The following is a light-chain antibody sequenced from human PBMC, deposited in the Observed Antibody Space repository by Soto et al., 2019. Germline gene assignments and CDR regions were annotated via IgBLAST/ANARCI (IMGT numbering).Light chain of an antibody. CDR2: RTS. V-gene: IGKV3-11*01. CDR1: HSISSN. J-gene: IGKJ1*01. Sequence: IVMTQSPTTLSVSPGERATLSCRASHSISSNLPWYQQKPGQAPRLLMFRTSSRATGFPDRFSGSGSGTDFTLTISSLEPEDFAVYYCQQRSNWPKTFGQGTKVAIK. CDR3: QQRSNWPKT.